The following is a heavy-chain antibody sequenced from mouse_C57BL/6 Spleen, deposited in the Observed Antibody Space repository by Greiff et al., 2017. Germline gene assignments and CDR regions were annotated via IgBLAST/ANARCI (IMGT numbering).Heavy chain of an antibody. CDR1: GFTFSDYY. CDR3: AREGGYYAMDY. Sequence: EVHLVESEGGLVQPGSSMKLSCTASGFTFSDYYMAWVRQVPEKGLEWVANINYDGSSTYYLDSLKSRFIISRDNAKNILYLQMSSLKSEDTATYYCAREGGYYAMDYWGQGTSVTVSS. CDR2: INYDGSST. J-gene: IGHJ4*01. D-gene: IGHD1-1*02. V-gene: IGHV5-16*01.